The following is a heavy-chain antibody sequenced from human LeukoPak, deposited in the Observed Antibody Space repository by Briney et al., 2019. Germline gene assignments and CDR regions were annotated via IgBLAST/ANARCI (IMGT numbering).Heavy chain of an antibody. D-gene: IGHD1-26*01. Sequence: SETLSLTCAVYGGSFSGYYWSWIRQPPGKGLGWIGEINHSGSTNYNPSLKSRVTISVDTSKNQFSLKLSSVTAADTAVYYCAGSQVGATGVHAFDIWGQGTMVTVSS. CDR3: AGSQVGATGVHAFDI. CDR1: GGSFSGYY. V-gene: IGHV4-34*01. CDR2: INHSGST. J-gene: IGHJ3*02.